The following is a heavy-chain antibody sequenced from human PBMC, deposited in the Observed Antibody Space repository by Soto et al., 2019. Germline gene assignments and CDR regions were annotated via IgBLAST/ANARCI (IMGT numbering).Heavy chain of an antibody. CDR3: AKRTSGTTWGESDY. Sequence: QVYVVQSGAEVKQPGDSVKVSCKTSGYIFVDYGINWVRQAPGQGLEWMGWISTYSGNANLAQKFQGRVTLTTDTSTRTAYMELRSLRSDDTAVYYCAKRTSGTTWGESDYWGQEALVTVSS. CDR1: GYIFVDYG. D-gene: IGHD4-17*01. V-gene: IGHV1-18*04. CDR2: ISTYSGNA. J-gene: IGHJ4*02.